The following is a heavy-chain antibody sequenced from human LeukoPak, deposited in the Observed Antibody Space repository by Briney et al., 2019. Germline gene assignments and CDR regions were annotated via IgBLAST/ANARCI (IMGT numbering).Heavy chain of an antibody. CDR3: ARVRGSGWSHFDY. V-gene: IGHV4-34*01. Sequence: SETLSLTCAVYGGSFSGYYWSWIRQPPGKGLEWIGEINHSGSTNYNPSLKSRVTISVDTSKNQFSLKLSSVTAADTAVYYCARVRGSGWSHFDYWGQGTLVTVSS. CDR1: GGSFSGYY. J-gene: IGHJ4*02. CDR2: INHSGST. D-gene: IGHD6-19*01.